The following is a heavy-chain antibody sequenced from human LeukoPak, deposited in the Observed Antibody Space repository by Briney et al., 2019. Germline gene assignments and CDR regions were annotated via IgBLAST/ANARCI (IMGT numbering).Heavy chain of an antibody. CDR1: DFTFSNAW. D-gene: IGHD3-10*01. CDR2: ISSSSSNT. V-gene: IGHV3-48*02. CDR3: ARDGDWGVYYYYGMDV. Sequence: PGGSLRLSCAASDFTFSNAWMNWVRQAAGKGLEWVSYISSSSSNTYYADSVKGRFTISRDNAKNSLHLQMNSLRDDDTAVYYCARDGDWGVYYYYGMDVWGQGTTVTVSS. J-gene: IGHJ6*02.